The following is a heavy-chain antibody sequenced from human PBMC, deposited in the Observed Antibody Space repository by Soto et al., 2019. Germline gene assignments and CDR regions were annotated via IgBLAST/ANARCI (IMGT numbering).Heavy chain of an antibody. Sequence: PSETLSLTCTVSGASISSDDYYWSWIRQSPGKGLEWIGYIFYSGSTYYNPSLKSRVTISVDTSKNQFSLKLSSVTAADTAVYYCARDNGYSYGYTLDHWGQGTLVTVSS. J-gene: IGHJ4*02. CDR1: GASISSDDYY. CDR3: ARDNGYSYGYTLDH. CDR2: IFYSGST. V-gene: IGHV4-30-4*02. D-gene: IGHD5-18*01.